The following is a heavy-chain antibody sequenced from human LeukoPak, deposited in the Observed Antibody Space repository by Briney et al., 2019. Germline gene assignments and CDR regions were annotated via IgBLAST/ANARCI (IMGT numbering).Heavy chain of an antibody. CDR1: GYTFTSYA. Sequence: GASVTVSCKASGYTFTSYAMHWVRQAPGQRLEWMGWINAGNGNTKYSQKFQGRVTITRDTSASTAYMELSSLRSEDTAVYYCASIVGSGSYYWYAFDIWGQGTMVTVSS. CDR3: ASIVGSGSYYWYAFDI. J-gene: IGHJ3*02. V-gene: IGHV1-3*01. D-gene: IGHD3-10*01. CDR2: INAGNGNT.